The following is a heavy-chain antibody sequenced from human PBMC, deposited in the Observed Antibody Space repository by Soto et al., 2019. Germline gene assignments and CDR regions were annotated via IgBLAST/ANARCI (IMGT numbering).Heavy chain of an antibody. D-gene: IGHD3-22*01. CDR3: ARADNSDYYKGPADY. CDR1: GFTFSNYG. CDR2: IWYDGSYK. Sequence: GGSLRLSCAASGFTFSNYGMHWVRQAPGKGLEWVAVIWYDGSYKYYADSVKGRFTISRDNSKNTLYLQMNSLRAEDTAVYYCARADNSDYYKGPADYWGQGTLVTV. V-gene: IGHV3-33*01. J-gene: IGHJ4*02.